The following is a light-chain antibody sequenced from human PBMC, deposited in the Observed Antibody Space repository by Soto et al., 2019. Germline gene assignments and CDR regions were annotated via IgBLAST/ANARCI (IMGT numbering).Light chain of an antibody. CDR2: DAS. CDR3: QQRSKGPIT. J-gene: IGKJ5*01. V-gene: IGKV3-11*01. CDR1: QSVSSY. Sequence: EIVLTQSPATLSLSPGERATLSCRASQSVSSYLAWYQQKPGQAPRLLIYDASNRATGIPARFSGSGSGTDFTLTISSLEPEDFAVYYCQQRSKGPITFGQGTRLDI.